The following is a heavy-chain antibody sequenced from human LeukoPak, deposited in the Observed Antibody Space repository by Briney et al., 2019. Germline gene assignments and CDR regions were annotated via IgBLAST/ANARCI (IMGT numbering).Heavy chain of an antibody. J-gene: IGHJ4*02. Sequence: PGGSLRLSCAASGFTVSSNYMSWVRQPPGKGLEWFGSIHYTGSTYYNPSLKSRVTISVDTSRNQFSLNLSSVTAADTAVYYCARHWGNYGALRGDYWGQGTLVTVSS. CDR2: IHYTGST. CDR3: ARHWGNYGALRGDY. CDR1: GFTVSSNY. D-gene: IGHD4-17*01. V-gene: IGHV4-39*01.